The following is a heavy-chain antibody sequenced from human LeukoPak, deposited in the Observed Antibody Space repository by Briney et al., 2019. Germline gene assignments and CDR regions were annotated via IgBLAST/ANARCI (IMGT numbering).Heavy chain of an antibody. D-gene: IGHD5-18*01. CDR2: ISGSGGST. CDR3: AKDHGYSYGYASDY. CDR1: GFTFSSYA. V-gene: IGHV3-23*01. Sequence: GGSLRLFCAASGFTFSSYAMSWVRQAPGKGLEWVSAISGSGGSTYYADSVKGRFTISRDNSKNTLYLQMNSLRAEDTAVYYCAKDHGYSYGYASDYWGQGTLVTVSS. J-gene: IGHJ4*02.